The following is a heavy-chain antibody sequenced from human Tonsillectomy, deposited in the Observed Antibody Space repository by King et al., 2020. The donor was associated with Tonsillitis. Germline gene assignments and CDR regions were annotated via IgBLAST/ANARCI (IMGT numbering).Heavy chain of an antibody. CDR2: IYYSGST. CDR3: GYGGEQQLVLFYY. Sequence: LQLQESGPGLVKPSETLSLTCTVSGGSISSSRYYWGWIRQPPGKGLEWIGSIYYSGSTSYNPSLKSRVTISVDTSTNHFSLRLSSVTAADTAVYYCGYGGEQQLVLFYYWSQGTLVTVPA. D-gene: IGHD6-13*01. CDR1: GGSISSSRYY. V-gene: IGHV4-39*02. J-gene: IGHJ4*02.